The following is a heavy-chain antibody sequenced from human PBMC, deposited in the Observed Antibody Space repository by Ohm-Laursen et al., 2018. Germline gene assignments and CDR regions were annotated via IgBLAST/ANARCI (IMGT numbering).Heavy chain of an antibody. CDR3: ASGRYSSGWYD. CDR2: ISGSGGST. V-gene: IGHV3-23*01. J-gene: IGHJ4*02. D-gene: IGHD6-19*01. Sequence: GSLRLSCSASGFTFSSYWMSWVRQAPGKGLEWVSAISGSGGSTSYADSVKGRFTISRDNSKNMLYLQMNSLRAEDTAVYYCASGRYSSGWYDWGQGTLVTVSS. CDR1: GFTFSSYW.